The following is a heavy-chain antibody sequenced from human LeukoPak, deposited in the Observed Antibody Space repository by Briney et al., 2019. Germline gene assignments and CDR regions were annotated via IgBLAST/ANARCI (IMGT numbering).Heavy chain of an antibody. Sequence: GGSLRLSCRVSGFHFGAYAMTWVRQPPGRGLEWVSTISGSGSSTHYADSVKGRFTISRENSKNTLHLQISRLTVEDTAVYYCAKGVADYSSGWYYFDSWGQGALVTVSS. CDR3: AKGVADYSSGWYYFDS. CDR2: ISGSGSST. D-gene: IGHD6-19*01. CDR1: GFHFGAYA. J-gene: IGHJ4*02. V-gene: IGHV3-23*01.